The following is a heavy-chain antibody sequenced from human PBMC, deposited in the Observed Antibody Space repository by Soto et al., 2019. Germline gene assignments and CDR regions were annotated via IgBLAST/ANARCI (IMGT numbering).Heavy chain of an antibody. CDR2: IYYSGST. D-gene: IGHD3-10*01. V-gene: IGHV4-31*03. CDR1: GGSISSGGYY. CDR3: ARDYYGSGSRADP. J-gene: IGHJ5*02. Sequence: QVQLQESGPGLVKPSQTLSLTCTVSGGSISSGGYYWSWIRQHPGMGLEWIGYIYYSGSTYYNPSRKSRVTISVDTSKNQFSLKLSAVTAADTAVYYCARDYYGSGSRADPWGQGTLVTVSS.